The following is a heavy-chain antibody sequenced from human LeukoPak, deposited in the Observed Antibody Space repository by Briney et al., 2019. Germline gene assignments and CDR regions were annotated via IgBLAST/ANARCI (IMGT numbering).Heavy chain of an antibody. J-gene: IGHJ4*02. D-gene: IGHD3-22*01. CDR1: GGSISSGGYY. V-gene: IGHV4-31*03. CDR2: IYYSGST. Sequence: SETLSLTCTVSGGSISSGGYYWSWIRQHPGKGLEWIRYIYYSGSTYYNPSLKSRVTISVDTSKNQFSLKLSSVTAADTAVYYCAREWGGGGVYDSSGYYYFDYWGQGTPVTVSS. CDR3: AREWGGGGVYDSSGYYYFDY.